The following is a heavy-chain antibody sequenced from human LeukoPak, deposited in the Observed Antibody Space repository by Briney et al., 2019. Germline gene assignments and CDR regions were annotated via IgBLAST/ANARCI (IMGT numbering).Heavy chain of an antibody. CDR2: ISWNSGSI. Sequence: GGSLRLSCAASGFTFSSYAMHWVRQAPGKGLEWVSGISWNSGSIGYADSVKGRFTISRDNAKNSLYLQMNSLRAEDTALYYCAKERRINLGYSYGMDVWGQGTTVTVSS. CDR3: AKERRINLGYSYGMDV. CDR1: GFTFSSYA. D-gene: IGHD1-1*01. V-gene: IGHV3-9*01. J-gene: IGHJ6*02.